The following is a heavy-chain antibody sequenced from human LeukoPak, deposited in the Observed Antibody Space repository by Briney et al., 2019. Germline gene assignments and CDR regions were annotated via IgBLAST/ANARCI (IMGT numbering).Heavy chain of an antibody. V-gene: IGHV4-59*01. CDR2: IHYTGST. CDR3: ATYTNRLHY. J-gene: IGHJ4*02. Sequence: SETLSLTCTVSSGYISYFYWNLIRQPPGKGLEWIGYIHYTGSTNYNPSLKSRVTISVDTSKNQFSLKLSSVTAADTAVYYCATYTNRLHYWGQGTLVTVSS. CDR1: SGYISYFY. D-gene: IGHD2-8*01.